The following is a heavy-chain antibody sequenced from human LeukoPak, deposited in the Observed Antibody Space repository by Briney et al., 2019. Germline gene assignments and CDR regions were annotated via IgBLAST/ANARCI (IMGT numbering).Heavy chain of an antibody. V-gene: IGHV2-70*11. CDR2: IDWDDDK. CDR1: GFSFNSRAMG. J-gene: IGHJ4*02. Sequence: SGPTLVKFTQTLTLTCTFSGFSFNSRAMGVSWIREPPGKALEWLARIDWDDDKYYSTSLKTRLTISKDTSKNQVVLTLTHVDPLDTATYYCARYSVSYYYYDYWGQGTLVTVSS. D-gene: IGHD3-10*01. CDR3: ARYSVSYYYYDY.